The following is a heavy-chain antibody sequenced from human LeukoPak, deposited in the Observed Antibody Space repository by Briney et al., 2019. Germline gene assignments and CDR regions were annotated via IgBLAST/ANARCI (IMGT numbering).Heavy chain of an antibody. CDR2: INSDGSST. J-gene: IGHJ4*02. V-gene: IGHV3-74*01. CDR3: AREAPIVVVTATELDY. D-gene: IGHD2-21*02. Sequence: GGSLRLSCAASGFTFSSYWMHWVRQAPGKGLVWVSRINSDGSSTSYADSVKGRFTISRDNAKNTLYLQVNSLRAEDTAVYYCAREAPIVVVTATELDYWGQGTLVTVSS. CDR1: GFTFSSYW.